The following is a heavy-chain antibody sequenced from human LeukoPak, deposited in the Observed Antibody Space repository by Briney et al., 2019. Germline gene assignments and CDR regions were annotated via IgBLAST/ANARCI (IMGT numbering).Heavy chain of an antibody. CDR1: GYTFTDNY. CDR3: ARDGPGYCSPTSCSDIWFVP. Sequence: GASVKVSCKASGYTFTDNYIHWVRQAPGQGLEWMGRINPKTGGTNYAQKFQGRVTMTTDTSISTAYMDLSSLRSDDTAVYICARDGPGYCSPTSCSDIWFVPWGQGALVTVSS. CDR2: INPKTGGT. J-gene: IGHJ5*02. D-gene: IGHD2-2*01. V-gene: IGHV1-2*06.